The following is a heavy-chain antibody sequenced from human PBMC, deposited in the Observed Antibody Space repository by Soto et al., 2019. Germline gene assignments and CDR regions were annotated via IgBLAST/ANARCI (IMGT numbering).Heavy chain of an antibody. J-gene: IGHJ4*02. CDR3: ARGTSGSYFGY. CDR1: GGSISSSY. Sequence: PSETLSLTCTVSGGSISSSYWSWIRQPPGKGLEWIGYIYYSGSTNYNPSLKSRVTISVDTSKNQFSLKLSSVTAADTAVYYCARGTSGSYFGYWGQGTLVTVSS. D-gene: IGHD1-26*01. V-gene: IGHV4-59*01. CDR2: IYYSGST.